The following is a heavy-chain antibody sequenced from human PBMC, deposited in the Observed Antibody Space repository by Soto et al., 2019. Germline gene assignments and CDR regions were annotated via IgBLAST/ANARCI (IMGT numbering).Heavy chain of an antibody. Sequence: EVQLVESGGGLVQPEGSLRLSCAASGFTVSSNYMSWVRQAPGKGLEWVSVIYSGGSTYYADSVKGRFTISRDNSKNTLYLQMNSLRAEDTAVYYCASGITIFGVVIPHAAFDIWGQGTMVTVSS. CDR3: ASGITIFGVVIPHAAFDI. D-gene: IGHD3-3*01. J-gene: IGHJ3*02. CDR1: GFTVSSNY. CDR2: IYSGGST. V-gene: IGHV3-66*01.